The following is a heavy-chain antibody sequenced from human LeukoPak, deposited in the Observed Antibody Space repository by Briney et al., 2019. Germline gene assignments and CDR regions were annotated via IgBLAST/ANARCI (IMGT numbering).Heavy chain of an antibody. J-gene: IGHJ4*02. D-gene: IGHD2-21*02. Sequence: ASVKVSCKASGYTFTSYDINWVRQATGQGLEWMGWMNPNSGNTGYAQKFQGRVTMTRDTSISTAYMELSRLRSDDTAVYYCARGPQSPYCGGDCSYFDYWGQGTLVTVSS. CDR2: MNPNSGNT. V-gene: IGHV1-8*01. CDR1: GYTFTSYD. CDR3: ARGPQSPYCGGDCSYFDY.